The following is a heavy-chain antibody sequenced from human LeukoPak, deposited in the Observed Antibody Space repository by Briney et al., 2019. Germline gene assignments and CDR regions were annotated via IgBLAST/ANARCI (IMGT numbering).Heavy chain of an antibody. CDR3: ARDGARSDLDS. D-gene: IGHD3-3*01. Sequence: ASVKVSCKASGYTFSSYYIYWVRQAPGQGLEWVGGINPSGGSTTYAQKFQGRVTMTRDTSSSTVYMELSSLRSEDTAVYYCARDGARSDLDSWGQGTLVTVSS. J-gene: IGHJ4*02. V-gene: IGHV1-46*01. CDR2: INPSGGST. CDR1: GYTFSSYY.